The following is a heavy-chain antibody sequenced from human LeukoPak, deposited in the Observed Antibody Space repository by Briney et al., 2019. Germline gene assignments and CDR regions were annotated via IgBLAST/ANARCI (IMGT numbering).Heavy chain of an antibody. V-gene: IGHV1-8*01. CDR2: MNPNSGNT. J-gene: IGHJ4*02. CDR3: ARGRAIFGVAVYYFDY. D-gene: IGHD3-3*01. Sequence: ASVKVSCKASGYTFTSYDINWVRQATGQGLEWMGWMNPNSGNTGYARKFQGRVTMTRNTSISTAYMELSSLRSEDTAVYYCARGRAIFGVAVYYFDYWGQGTLVTVSS. CDR1: GYTFTSYD.